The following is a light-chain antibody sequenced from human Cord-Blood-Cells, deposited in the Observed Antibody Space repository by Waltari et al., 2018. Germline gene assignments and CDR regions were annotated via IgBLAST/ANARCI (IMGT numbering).Light chain of an antibody. CDR2: EGS. Sequence: QSALTQPASVSGSPGQSITISCTGTSSDVGSYNLVSWYQQHPGKAPKLMIYEGSKRHSGVSNRFSGSKSGNTASLTISGLQAEDEADYYCCSYAGSSTFLFGGGTKLTVL. CDR1: SSDVGSYNL. V-gene: IGLV2-23*03. CDR3: CSYAGSSTFL. J-gene: IGLJ3*02.